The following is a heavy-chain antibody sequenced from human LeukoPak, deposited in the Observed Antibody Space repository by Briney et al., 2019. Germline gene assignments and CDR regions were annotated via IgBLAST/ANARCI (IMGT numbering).Heavy chain of an antibody. CDR2: FDPEDGET. V-gene: IGHV1-24*01. CDR3: ATDLNWNYGLDY. D-gene: IGHD1-7*01. CDR1: GYTLTELS. Sequence: ASVKVSCKVSGYTLTELSMHWVRQAPGKGLEWMGGFDPEDGETIYAQKFQGRVTMTEDTSTDTAYMELSSLRSEDTAVYYCATDLNWNYGLDYWGQGTLVTVSS. J-gene: IGHJ4*02.